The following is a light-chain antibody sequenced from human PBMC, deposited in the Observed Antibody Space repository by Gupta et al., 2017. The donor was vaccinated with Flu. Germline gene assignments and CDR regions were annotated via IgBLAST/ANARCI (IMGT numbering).Light chain of an antibody. V-gene: IGKV3-20*01. CDR3: HQYDSSPPFT. CDR1: RSVSSSP. J-gene: IGKJ3*01. Sequence: IVLTQSPGTLSLSPGERATLSCRASRSVSSSPLAWYQQKPGQPPSLLLYGASSRATGIPDRLSGSGAGTDYTLTISRLEPEDFAVDYCHQYDSSPPFTFGPGTKVDI. CDR2: GAS.